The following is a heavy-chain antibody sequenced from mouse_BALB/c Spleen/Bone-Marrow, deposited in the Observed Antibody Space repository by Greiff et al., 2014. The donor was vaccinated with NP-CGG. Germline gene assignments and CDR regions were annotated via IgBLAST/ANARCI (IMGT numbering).Heavy chain of an antibody. V-gene: IGHV5-17*02. CDR2: ISNGSSTN. CDR1: GFTFSSFG. Sequence: EVQVVESGGGLVQPGGSRKLSCAASGFTFSSFGMHWVRRAPEKGLEWVAYISNGSSTNYYADTVKGRFTISRDNPKNTLFLQMTSLRSEDTAMYYCARKGAMITHYYAMDYWGQGTSVTVSS. J-gene: IGHJ4*01. D-gene: IGHD2-4*01. CDR3: ARKGAMITHYYAMDY.